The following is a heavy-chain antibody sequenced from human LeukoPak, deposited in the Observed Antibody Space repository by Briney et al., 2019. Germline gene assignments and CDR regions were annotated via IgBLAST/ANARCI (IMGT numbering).Heavy chain of an antibody. Sequence: GGSLRLSCAASGFTFSSYAMRWVRQAPGKGLEWVSAISGSGGSTYYADSVKGRFTISRDNSKNTLYLQMNSLRAEDTAVYYCAASPESIAVAGWGQGTLVTVSS. D-gene: IGHD6-19*01. CDR2: ISGSGGST. CDR3: AASPESIAVAG. V-gene: IGHV3-23*01. CDR1: GFTFSSYA. J-gene: IGHJ4*02.